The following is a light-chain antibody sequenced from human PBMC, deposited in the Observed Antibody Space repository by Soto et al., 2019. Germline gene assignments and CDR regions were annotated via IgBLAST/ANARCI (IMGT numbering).Light chain of an antibody. J-gene: IGLJ1*01. CDR2: EVS. CDR3: SSYTSSTNDYV. CDR1: SSDVGGYNY. V-gene: IGLV2-14*01. Sequence: QSALTQPASVSGSPGQSITISCTGTSSDVGGYNYVSWYQQHPVKATKLMIYEVSNRPSGVSNRFSGSKSGNTASLTNSGLQAENEADYYCSSYTSSTNDYVFGTAPKLTVL.